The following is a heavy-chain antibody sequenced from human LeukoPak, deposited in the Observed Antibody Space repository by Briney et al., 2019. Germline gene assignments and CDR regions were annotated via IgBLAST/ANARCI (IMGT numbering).Heavy chain of an antibody. Sequence: SVRLSCKASGGTFSSYAISLVRQAPGQGLEWMGGIIPIFGTANYAQKFQGTVTITADESTSTAYTELSSLRSEDTAVYYCARPNLSSGYVNYFDYWGQGTLVTVSS. CDR3: ARPNLSSGYVNYFDY. CDR2: IIPIFGTA. V-gene: IGHV1-69*13. CDR1: GGTFSSYA. J-gene: IGHJ4*02. D-gene: IGHD6-19*01.